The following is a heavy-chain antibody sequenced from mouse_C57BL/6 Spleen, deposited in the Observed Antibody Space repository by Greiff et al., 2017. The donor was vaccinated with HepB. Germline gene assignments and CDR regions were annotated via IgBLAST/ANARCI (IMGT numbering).Heavy chain of an antibody. CDR1: GYSITSGYY. CDR2: ISYDGSN. J-gene: IGHJ2*01. CDR3: ARVTTVVAFDY. Sequence: EVKLQESGPGLVKPSQSLSLTCSVPGYSITSGYYWNWIRQFPGNKLEWMGYISYDGSNNYNPSLKNRISITRDTSKNQFFLKLNSVTTEDTATYYCARVTTVVAFDYWGQGTTLTVSS. D-gene: IGHD1-1*01. V-gene: IGHV3-6*01.